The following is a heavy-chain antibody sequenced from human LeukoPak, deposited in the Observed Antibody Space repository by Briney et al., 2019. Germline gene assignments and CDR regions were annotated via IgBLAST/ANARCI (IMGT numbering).Heavy chain of an antibody. V-gene: IGHV4-34*01. CDR2: IYHSGST. D-gene: IGHD3-10*01. CDR3: AREKGWFHYYYYYYMDV. J-gene: IGHJ6*03. Sequence: SETLSLTCAVYGGSFSGYYWSWIRQPPGKGLEWIGEIYHSGSTNYNPSLKSRVTISVDKSKNQFSLKLSSVTAADTAVYYCAREKGWFHYYYYYYMDVWGKGTTVTVSS. CDR1: GGSFSGYY.